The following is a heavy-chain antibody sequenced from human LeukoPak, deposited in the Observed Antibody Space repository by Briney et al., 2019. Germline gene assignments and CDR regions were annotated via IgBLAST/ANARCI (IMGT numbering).Heavy chain of an antibody. CDR2: ISDSGGST. CDR1: GFTFSRYA. CDR3: AKDETGDSYSKPCDY. Sequence: GGSLRLPCTAPGFTFSRYAMSWVRHAPGKGLEWVASISDSGGSTYYADPEKGRFTISRDNSKNTLYLQMNRLRAEDTAVYYCAKDETGDSYSKPCDYWGQGTLVTVSS. V-gene: IGHV3-23*01. D-gene: IGHD5-18*01. J-gene: IGHJ4*02.